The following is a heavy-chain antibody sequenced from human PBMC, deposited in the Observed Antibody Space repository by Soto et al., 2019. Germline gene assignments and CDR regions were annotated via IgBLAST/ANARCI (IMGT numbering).Heavy chain of an antibody. D-gene: IGHD4-17*01. CDR1: GFTFSSYA. J-gene: IGHJ4*02. V-gene: IGHV3-30-3*02. CDR2: ISYDGSNK. CDR3: AKRLGGFDGAYDYFDY. Sequence: QVQLVESGGGVVQPGRSLRLSCAASGFTFSSYAMHWVRQAPGKGLEWVAVISYDGSNKYYADSVKGRFTISRDNSKNTLYLQMNSLRAEDTAVYYCAKRLGGFDGAYDYFDYWGQGTLVTVPS.